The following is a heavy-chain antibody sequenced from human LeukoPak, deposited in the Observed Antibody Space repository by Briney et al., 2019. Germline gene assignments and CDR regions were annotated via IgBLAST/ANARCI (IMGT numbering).Heavy chain of an antibody. CDR2: ISGSGGNT. CDR1: GFTFSSYG. Sequence: GGSLRPSCAASGFTFSSYGMHWVRQAPGKGLEWVSAISGSGGNTYYAASVKGRFTISRDNSKNTLFLQMNSLRAEDTAVYYCAKVPGAIQYPYYFDYWGQGTLVTVSS. D-gene: IGHD2-2*01. CDR3: AKVPGAIQYPYYFDY. J-gene: IGHJ4*02. V-gene: IGHV3-23*01.